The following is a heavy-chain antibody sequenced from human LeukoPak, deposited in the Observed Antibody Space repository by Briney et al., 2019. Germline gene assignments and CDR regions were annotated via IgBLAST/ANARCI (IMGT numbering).Heavy chain of an antibody. CDR1: SGSINNYY. Sequence: SETLSLTCTVSSGSINNYYWSWIRQPAGKGLEWIGRVHSSGRTNYNPSLQSRATMSLDTSKNQFSLRLSSVTAADTAVYYCARIYDFWSASIYYFDYWGQGTLVTVSS. CDR3: ARIYDFWSASIYYFDY. CDR2: VHSSGRT. D-gene: IGHD3-3*01. V-gene: IGHV4-4*07. J-gene: IGHJ4*02.